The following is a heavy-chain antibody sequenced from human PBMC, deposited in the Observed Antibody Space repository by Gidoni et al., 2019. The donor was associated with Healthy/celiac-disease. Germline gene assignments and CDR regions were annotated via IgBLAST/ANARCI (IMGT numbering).Heavy chain of an antibody. CDR3: TRGHTAFDY. CDR2: IRSKANSYAT. CDR1: GFTYSGSA. D-gene: IGHD5-18*01. J-gene: IGHJ4*02. Sequence: EVQLVESGGGLVQPGGSLKLYWAASGFTYSGSAMHWVSKASGQGLEWVGRIRSKANSYATAYAASVKGRFTISRDDSKNTAYLQMNSLKTEDTAVYYCTRGHTAFDYWGQGTLVTVSS. V-gene: IGHV3-73*01.